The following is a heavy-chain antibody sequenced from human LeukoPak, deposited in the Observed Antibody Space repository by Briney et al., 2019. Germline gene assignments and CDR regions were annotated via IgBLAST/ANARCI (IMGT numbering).Heavy chain of an antibody. CDR2: IYYSGST. CDR1: GGSISSYY. CDR3: ARADYVWGSYRY. Sequence: SETLSLTCTVSGGSISSYYWSWIRQPPGKGLEWIGYIYYSGSTNYNPSLKSRVTISVDTSKNQFSLKLSSVTAADTAVYYCARADYVWGSYRYWGQGTLVTVSS. V-gene: IGHV4-59*01. D-gene: IGHD3-16*02. J-gene: IGHJ4*02.